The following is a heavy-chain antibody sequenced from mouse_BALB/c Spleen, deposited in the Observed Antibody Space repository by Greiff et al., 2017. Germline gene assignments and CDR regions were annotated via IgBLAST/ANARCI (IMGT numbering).Heavy chain of an antibody. J-gene: IGHJ4*01. D-gene: IGHD2-3*01. CDR2: ININGGST. CDR1: GFTFSSYG. V-gene: IGHV5-6-3*01. CDR3: ARDDGYYLLYYAMDY. Sequence: EVQRVESGGGLVQPGGSLKLSCAASGFTFSSYGMSWVRQTPDKRLELVATININGGSTYYPDSVKGRFTISRDNAKNTLYLQMSSLKSEDTAMYYCARDDGYYLLYYAMDYWGQGTSVTVSS.